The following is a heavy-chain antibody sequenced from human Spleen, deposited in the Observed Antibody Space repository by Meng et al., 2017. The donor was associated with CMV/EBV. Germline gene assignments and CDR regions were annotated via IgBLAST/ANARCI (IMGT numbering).Heavy chain of an antibody. CDR1: GYIFSNYG. J-gene: IGHJ6*02. Sequence: ASVKVSCKTSGYIFSNYGISWVRQAPGQGLEWMGWISAYNGNTNYAQKLQGRVTMTTDTSTSTAYMELRSLRSDDTAVYYCARVRPLTGTVYYYYGMDVWGQGTTVTVSS. CDR2: ISAYNGNT. D-gene: IGHD1-20*01. V-gene: IGHV1-18*01. CDR3: ARVRPLTGTVYYYYGMDV.